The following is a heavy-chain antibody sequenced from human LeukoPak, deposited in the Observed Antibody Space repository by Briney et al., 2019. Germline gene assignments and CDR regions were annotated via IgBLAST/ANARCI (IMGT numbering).Heavy chain of an antibody. D-gene: IGHD2-15*01. V-gene: IGHV4-38-2*02. CDR2: IYRTGST. Sequence: PSETLSLTCAVSGYSISSGYYWGWIRQPPQKVLEWIATIYRTGSTYYNPSLKSRVTISVDTSKNQFSLKLSSVTAADTAVYYRAREGSGNTLGYWGQGTLVTVSS. J-gene: IGHJ4*02. CDR3: AREGSGNTLGY. CDR1: GYSISSGYY.